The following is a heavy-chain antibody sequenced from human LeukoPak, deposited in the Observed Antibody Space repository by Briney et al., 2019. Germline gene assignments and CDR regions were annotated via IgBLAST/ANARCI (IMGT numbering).Heavy chain of an antibody. J-gene: IGHJ6*02. D-gene: IGHD4-11*01. Sequence: ASVKVSCKASGYTFTSNYIHWVRQAPGQGLEWMGMIYPRDGSTSYAQKFQGRVTMTRDTSTSTVYMELSSLRSEDTAVYYCARSATTGYYYYGMDVWGQGTTVTVSS. CDR3: ARSATTGYYYYGMDV. V-gene: IGHV1-46*01. CDR1: GYTFTSNY. CDR2: IYPRDGST.